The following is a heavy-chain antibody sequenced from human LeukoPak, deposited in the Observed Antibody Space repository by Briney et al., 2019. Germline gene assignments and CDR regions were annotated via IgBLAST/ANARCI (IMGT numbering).Heavy chain of an antibody. V-gene: IGHV3-23*01. Sequence: GGSLRLSCAASGFTFSSYAMSWVRQAPGRGLEWVSAISDSGGSTYYADSVKGRFTSSRDKSKNTLYLQMNSLRAEDTAVYYCAKDLLSANWFGEGMGGYWFDPWGQGTLVTVSS. J-gene: IGHJ5*02. D-gene: IGHD3-10*01. CDR1: GFTFSSYA. CDR2: ISDSGGST. CDR3: AKDLLSANWFGEGMGGYWFDP.